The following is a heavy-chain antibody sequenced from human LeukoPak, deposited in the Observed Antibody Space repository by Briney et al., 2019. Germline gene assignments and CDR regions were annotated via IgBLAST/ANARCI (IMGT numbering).Heavy chain of an antibody. V-gene: IGHV1-18*01. J-gene: IGHJ4*02. Sequence: ASVKVTCKASGYTFTNYGISWVRQAPGQGLEWMGWISAYKGNTNYAQKLQGRVTMTTNTSTSTAYMELRSLRSDDTAVYYCARVKNGQWLVPHHFDYWGQGTLVTVSS. D-gene: IGHD6-19*01. CDR1: GYTFTNYG. CDR2: ISAYKGNT. CDR3: ARVKNGQWLVPHHFDY.